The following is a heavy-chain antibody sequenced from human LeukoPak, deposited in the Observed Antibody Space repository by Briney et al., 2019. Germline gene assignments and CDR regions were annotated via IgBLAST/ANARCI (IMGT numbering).Heavy chain of an antibody. CDR2: IDWDDDK. CDR3: ARIRLSLASAFDI. CDR1: GFSLSTSGIC. D-gene: IGHD6-19*01. Sequence: SGPALVKPTPTLTLTCTFSGFSLSTSGICESWIRQPPGKALEWLARIDWDDDKYYSTSLKTRLTISKDTSKNQVVLTMTNMDPVDTATYYCARIRLSLASAFDIWGQGTMVTVSS. V-gene: IGHV2-70*11. J-gene: IGHJ3*02.